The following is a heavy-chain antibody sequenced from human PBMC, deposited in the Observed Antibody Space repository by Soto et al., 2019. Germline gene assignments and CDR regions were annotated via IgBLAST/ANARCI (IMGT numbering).Heavy chain of an antibody. V-gene: IGHV4-61*01. D-gene: IGHD4-17*01. CDR3: ARGSDGDSVGYYHYAMDV. CDR1: GGSVSSGSFY. Sequence: QVQLQESGPGLVKPSETLSLTCTVSGGSVSSGSFYWSWIRQPPGRGLEWLGYVYYSGITNNHPSLKSRVTISLDTSRNQFSLKLNSVTAADTAVYYCARGSDGDSVGYYHYAMDVWCQGTTVTVSS. CDR2: VYYSGIT. J-gene: IGHJ6*02.